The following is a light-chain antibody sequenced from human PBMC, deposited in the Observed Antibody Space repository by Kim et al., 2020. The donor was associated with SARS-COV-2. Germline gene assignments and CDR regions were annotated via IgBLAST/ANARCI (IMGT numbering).Light chain of an antibody. CDR2: QDS. V-gene: IGLV3-1*01. CDR3: QAWDSSTGV. CDR1: KLGDKY. Sequence: VSPGQTARIPCSGDKLGDKYACWYQQKPGQSPALVIYQDSKRPSGIPERFSGSNSGNTATLTISGTQAMDEADYYCQAWDSSTGVFGGGTQLTVL. J-gene: IGLJ3*02.